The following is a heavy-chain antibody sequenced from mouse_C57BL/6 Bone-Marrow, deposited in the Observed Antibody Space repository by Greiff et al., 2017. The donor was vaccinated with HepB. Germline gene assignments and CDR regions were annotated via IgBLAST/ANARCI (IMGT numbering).Heavy chain of an antibody. J-gene: IGHJ2*01. CDR3: ASQGYYYGSSFDY. CDR1: GSTFTSYW. CDR2: IDPSDSYT. D-gene: IGHD1-1*01. Sequence: QVQLKVSAAELVKPGASVKLFCKASGSTFTSYWMQWVKQRPGQGLKWIGEIDPSDSYTNYNQKFKGKATLTVDTSSSTAYMQLSSLTSEDSAVYDCASQGYYYGSSFDYWGQGTTLTVAS. V-gene: IGHV1-50*01.